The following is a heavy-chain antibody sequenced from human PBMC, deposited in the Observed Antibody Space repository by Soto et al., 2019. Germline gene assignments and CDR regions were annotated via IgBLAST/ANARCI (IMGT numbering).Heavy chain of an antibody. CDR3: TKNLLSDYYDSSGYYLHAWFDP. Sequence: SLRLSCTASGFTFGDYAMSWVRQAPGKGLEWVGFIRSKAYGGTTEYAASVKGRFTISRDDSKSIAYLQMNSLKTEDTAVYYCTKNLLSDYYDSSGYYLHAWFDPWGQGTLVTVSS. V-gene: IGHV3-49*04. D-gene: IGHD3-22*01. CDR2: IRSKAYGGTT. CDR1: GFTFGDYA. J-gene: IGHJ5*02.